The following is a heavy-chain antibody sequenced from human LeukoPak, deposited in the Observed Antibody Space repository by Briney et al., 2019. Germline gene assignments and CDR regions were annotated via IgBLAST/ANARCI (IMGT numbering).Heavy chain of an antibody. CDR1: GYTFADYF. CDR3: ARDVSSTSNWEFDY. CDR2: INANSGGT. V-gene: IGHV1-2*06. J-gene: IGHJ4*02. D-gene: IGHD1-26*01. Sequence: ASVKVSCXTSGYTFADYFIHWVRQAPGQGLEWMERINANSGGTEYEQKFQGRVTMTRDTSISTAYVEVNWLISDDTAIYYCARDVSSTSNWEFDYWGQGTLVTVS.